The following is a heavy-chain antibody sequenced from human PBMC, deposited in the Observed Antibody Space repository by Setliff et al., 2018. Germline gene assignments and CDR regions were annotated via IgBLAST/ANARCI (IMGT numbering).Heavy chain of an antibody. Sequence: ASVKVSCKTSGYAFTDNYIHWVRQAPGQGLEWMGWINPKTGGTNLAQRFQGWVSMTRDTSITTAYMELSRLTSDDMAVYFCARSDHLVVDGFDVWGQGTMVTVSS. CDR1: GYAFTDNY. CDR3: ARSDHLVVDGFDV. J-gene: IGHJ3*01. V-gene: IGHV1-2*04. D-gene: IGHD3-16*01. CDR2: INPKTGGT.